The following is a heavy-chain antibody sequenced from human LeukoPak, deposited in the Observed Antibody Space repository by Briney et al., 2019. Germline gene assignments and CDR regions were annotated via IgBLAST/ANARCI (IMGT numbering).Heavy chain of an antibody. CDR2: ISYDGSNK. D-gene: IGHD3-22*01. Sequence: GGSLRLSCAASGFTFSSYAMHWVRQAPGKGLEWVAVISYDGSNKYYADSVKGRFTISRDNSKNTLYLQVNSLRAEDTAVYYCARGGGYSEDSSDLDAFDIWGQGTMVTVSS. CDR1: GFTFSSYA. V-gene: IGHV3-30-3*01. CDR3: ARGGGYSEDSSDLDAFDI. J-gene: IGHJ3*02.